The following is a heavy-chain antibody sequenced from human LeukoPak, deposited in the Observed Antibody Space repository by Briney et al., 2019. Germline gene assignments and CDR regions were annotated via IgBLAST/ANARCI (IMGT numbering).Heavy chain of an antibody. Sequence: GASVKVSCKASGYTFTSYAMHWVRQAPGQRLEWMGWINAGNGNTKYSQKFQGRVTITRDTSASTAYMELSSLRSEDTAVYYCARARIAAAGRWGYWGQGTLVTVSS. V-gene: IGHV1-3*01. J-gene: IGHJ4*02. CDR2: INAGNGNT. CDR1: GYTFTSYA. CDR3: ARARIAAAGRWGY. D-gene: IGHD6-13*01.